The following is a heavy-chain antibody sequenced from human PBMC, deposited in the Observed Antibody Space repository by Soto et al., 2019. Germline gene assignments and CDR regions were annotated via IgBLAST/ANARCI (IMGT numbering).Heavy chain of an antibody. V-gene: IGHV3-15*07. CDR3: TTEKGY. CDR2: IRSNTDGGTP. Sequence: EVQLVESGGGLVKPGVSLRLSCAASGFTFTNAWMNWVRQAPGKGLEWVGRIRSNTDGGTPDYAAPVKGRFTISRDDSKNTLYAQMNSLKTEDTAIYYCTTEKGYWGQGTLVTVSS. CDR1: GFTFTNAW. J-gene: IGHJ4*02.